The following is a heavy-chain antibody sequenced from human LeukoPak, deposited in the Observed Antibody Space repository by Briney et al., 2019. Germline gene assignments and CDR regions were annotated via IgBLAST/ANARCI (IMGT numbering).Heavy chain of an antibody. CDR1: GFPFSNYA. D-gene: IGHD2-2*01. CDR3: AKQDIAVVPASFFFKTEFDF. Sequence: GGSLRLSCAASGFPFSNYAMSWVRQAPGKGLEWVSAISNGGDYTYYADSVKGRFTISRDNSKNTLYLQMNTLRAEDTAVYYCAKQDIAVVPASFFFKTEFDFWGQGALVIVSS. CDR2: ISNGGDYT. V-gene: IGHV3-23*01. J-gene: IGHJ4*02.